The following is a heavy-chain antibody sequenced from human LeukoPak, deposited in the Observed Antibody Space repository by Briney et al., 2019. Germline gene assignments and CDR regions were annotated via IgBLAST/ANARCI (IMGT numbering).Heavy chain of an antibody. CDR3: AKDRVPYYYGSGTNYFDY. CDR2: ISGTGGTT. D-gene: IGHD3-10*01. Sequence: GGSLRLSCAASGFTFSSYAMSWVRQAPGKGLEWVSGISGTGGTTDYADSVKGRFTISRDNSKNALYLQMNSLRAEDTAVYYCAKDRVPYYYGSGTNYFDYWGQGTLVTVSS. CDR1: GFTFSSYA. V-gene: IGHV3-23*01. J-gene: IGHJ4*02.